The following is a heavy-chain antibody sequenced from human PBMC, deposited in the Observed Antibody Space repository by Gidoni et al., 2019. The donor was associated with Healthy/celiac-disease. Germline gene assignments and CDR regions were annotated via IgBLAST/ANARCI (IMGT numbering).Heavy chain of an antibody. D-gene: IGHD3-3*01. CDR3: ASATSGYRIVFN. CDR1: GGSISSGGYS. J-gene: IGHJ4*02. V-gene: IGHV4-30-2*01. CDR2: IYHSGST. Sequence: QLQLQESGSGLVKPSQTLSLTCAVPGGSISSGGYSWSWIRQPPGKGLEWIGYIYHSGSTYYNPSLKSRVTISVDRSKNQFSLKLSSVTAADTAVYYCASATSGYRIVFNWGQGTLVTVSS.